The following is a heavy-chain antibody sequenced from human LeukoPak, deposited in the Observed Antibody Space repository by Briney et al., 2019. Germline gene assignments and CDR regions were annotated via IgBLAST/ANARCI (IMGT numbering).Heavy chain of an antibody. V-gene: IGHV4-59*08. J-gene: IGHJ4*02. CDR3: ARQIYSYGPGVDY. CDR1: GGSISSHH. Sequence: SETLSLTCTVSGGSISSHHWNWIRQPPGKGLEWIGYISYSGSTNYNPSLKSRVTISVDTSKNQFSLKLSSVTAADTAVYYCARQIYSYGPGVDYWGQGTLVTVSS. D-gene: IGHD5-18*01. CDR2: ISYSGST.